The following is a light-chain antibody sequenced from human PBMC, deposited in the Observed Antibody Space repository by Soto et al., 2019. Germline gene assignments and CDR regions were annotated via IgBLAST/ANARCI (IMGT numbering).Light chain of an antibody. CDR1: NSNIGAGYD. CDR3: QSYDSSLSRSV. J-gene: IGLJ1*01. Sequence: QSVLTQPPSVSGAPGQRVTISCTGSNSNIGAGYDVHWYQQLPGTAPKLLIYGNSNRPSGVPDRFSGSKSVTSASLAITGLQAEDEADYYCQSYDSSLSRSVFGTGTKGTVL. CDR2: GNS. V-gene: IGLV1-40*01.